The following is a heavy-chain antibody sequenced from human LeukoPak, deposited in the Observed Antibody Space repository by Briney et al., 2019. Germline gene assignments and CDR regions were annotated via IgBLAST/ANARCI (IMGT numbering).Heavy chain of an antibody. D-gene: IGHD3-9*01. CDR2: ISGSGGST. CDR3: AKELLRTYDILTGYYRFDY. J-gene: IGHJ4*02. V-gene: IGHV3-23*01. CDR1: GFTFSSYA. Sequence: GGSLTLSCAASGFTFSSYAMSWVRQAPGEGLEWVSAISGSGGSTYYADSVKGRFSISRDNSKNTLYLQMNSLRAEDTAVYYCAKELLRTYDILTGYYRFDYWGQGTLVTVSS.